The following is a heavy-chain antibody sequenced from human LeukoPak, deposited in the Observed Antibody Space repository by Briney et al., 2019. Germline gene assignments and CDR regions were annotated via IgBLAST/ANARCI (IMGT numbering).Heavy chain of an antibody. D-gene: IGHD6-13*01. V-gene: IGHV4-34*01. J-gene: IGHJ4*02. CDR3: ARCHGVEQQVVDY. CDR1: GGSFSGYY. CDR2: INHSGST. Sequence: SETLSLTCAVYGGSFSGYYWSWIRQPPGKGLEWIGEINHSGSTNYNPSLKSRVTISVDTSKNQFSLKLSPVTAADTAVYYCARCHGVEQQVVDYWGQGTLVTVSS.